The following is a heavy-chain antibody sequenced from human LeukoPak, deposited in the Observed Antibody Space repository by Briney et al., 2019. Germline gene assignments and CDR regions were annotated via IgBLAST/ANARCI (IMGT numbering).Heavy chain of an antibody. CDR1: GYTFTSYD. CDR3: ARAAMVRGVIISYYYYGMDV. D-gene: IGHD3-10*01. Sequence: ASVKVSCKASGYTFTSYDINWVRQATGQGLEWMGWMNPNSGNTGYAQKFQGRVTMTRNTSISTACMELSSLRSEDTAVYYCARAAMVRGVIISYYYYGMDVWGQGTTVTVSS. J-gene: IGHJ6*02. CDR2: MNPNSGNT. V-gene: IGHV1-8*01.